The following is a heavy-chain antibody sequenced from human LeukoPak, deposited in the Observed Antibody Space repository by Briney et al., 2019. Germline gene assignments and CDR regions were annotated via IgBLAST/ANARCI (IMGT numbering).Heavy chain of an antibody. CDR2: IYYSGST. J-gene: IGHJ4*02. CDR1: GGSISSYY. V-gene: IGHV4-59*08. D-gene: IGHD6-19*01. Sequence: PSETLSLTCTVSGGSISSYYWSWIRQPPGKGLEWIGYIYYSGSTNYNPSLKSRVTISVDTSKNQFSLKLSSVTAADTAVYYCARHLPGIAVAGLNFDYWGQGTLVTVSS. CDR3: ARHLPGIAVAGLNFDY.